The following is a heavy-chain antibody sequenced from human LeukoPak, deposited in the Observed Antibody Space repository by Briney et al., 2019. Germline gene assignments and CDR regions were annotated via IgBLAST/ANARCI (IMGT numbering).Heavy chain of an antibody. CDR1: GYTFTSYY. CDR3: ARGSLLTGYYTQLKFDY. Sequence: ASVKVSRKASGYTFTSYYVQWVRQAPGQGLEWMGIINPSGGSASYAQKFQGRFTMSRDTSTSTVYMELSSLRSEDTAVYFCARGSLLTGYYTQLKFDYWGQGTLVTVSS. V-gene: IGHV1-46*01. CDR2: INPSGGSA. D-gene: IGHD3-9*01. J-gene: IGHJ4*02.